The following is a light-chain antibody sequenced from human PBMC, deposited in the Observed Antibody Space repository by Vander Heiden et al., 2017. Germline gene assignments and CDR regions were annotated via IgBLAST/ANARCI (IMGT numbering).Light chain of an antibody. CDR1: SSDVGGYND. J-gene: IGLJ3*02. Sequence: QSTLTQPRSVSGSPGQSVTISCTGTSSDVGGYNDVSWYQQHPGKAPKIMTYDVSKRPSGVPDRFSGSKSGNTASLTISGLQAEDEAEYYCCSYAGRYTWVFGGGTKLTVL. V-gene: IGLV2-11*01. CDR3: CSYAGRYTWV. CDR2: DVS.